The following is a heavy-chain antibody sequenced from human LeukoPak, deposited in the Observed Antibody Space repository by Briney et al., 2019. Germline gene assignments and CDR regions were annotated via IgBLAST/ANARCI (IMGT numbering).Heavy chain of an antibody. CDR3: AREVPYDTSRYYQPFDY. CDR1: GYTFTGYY. CDR2: INPNSGGT. J-gene: IGHJ4*02. D-gene: IGHD3-22*01. Sequence: ASVKVSCKASGYTFTGYYMHWVRQAPGQGLEWMGWINPNSGGTNYAQKFQGRVTMTRDTSISTAYMELSRLRSDDTAVYYCAREVPYDTSRYYQPFDYWGQGTLVTVSS. V-gene: IGHV1-2*02.